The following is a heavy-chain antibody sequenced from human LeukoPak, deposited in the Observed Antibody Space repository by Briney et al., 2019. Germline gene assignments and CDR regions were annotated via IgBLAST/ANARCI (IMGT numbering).Heavy chain of an antibody. CDR2: ISGSCGST. J-gene: IGHJ5*02. CDR1: GFTFSSYA. D-gene: IGHD3-9*01. CDR3: AKDSLYYDILTGYYNAWFDP. Sequence: PGGSLRLSCAASGFTFSSYAMSWVRQAPGKGLEWVSAISGSCGSTYYADSVKGRFTNSRENSKNTLYLQMNSLSAEDTAVYYCAKDSLYYDILTGYYNAWFDPWGQGTLVTVSS. V-gene: IGHV3-23*01.